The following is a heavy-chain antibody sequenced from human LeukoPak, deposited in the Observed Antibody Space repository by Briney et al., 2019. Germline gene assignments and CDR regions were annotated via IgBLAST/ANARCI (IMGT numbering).Heavy chain of an antibody. CDR3: ARDGCSGGSCYGIDY. J-gene: IGHJ4*02. V-gene: IGHV3-66*01. CDR2: IYSGGST. CDR1: GLTISDNF. D-gene: IGHD2-15*01. Sequence: GGSLRLSCAASGLTISDNFMGWVRQTPGKGLEWVSLIYSGGSTYSADSVKGRFIISRDNSKNTLYLQMNSLRAEDTAVYYCARDGCSGGSCYGIDYWGQGTLVTVSS.